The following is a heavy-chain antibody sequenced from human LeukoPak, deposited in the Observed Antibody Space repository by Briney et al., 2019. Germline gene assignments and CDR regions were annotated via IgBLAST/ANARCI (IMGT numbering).Heavy chain of an antibody. CDR1: GLTFSSYS. Sequence: PGRSLRLSCAASGLTFSSYSMNWVRQAPGKGLECVSSISSSSNYIYYADSVEGRFTISRDNAKNSLYLQMNSLRAEDTAVYYCARDPGPDGSGSYRAPSYYYYGMDVWGQGTTVTVSS. CDR3: ARDPGPDGSGSYRAPSYYYYGMDV. J-gene: IGHJ6*02. CDR2: ISSSSNYI. V-gene: IGHV3-21*01. D-gene: IGHD3-10*01.